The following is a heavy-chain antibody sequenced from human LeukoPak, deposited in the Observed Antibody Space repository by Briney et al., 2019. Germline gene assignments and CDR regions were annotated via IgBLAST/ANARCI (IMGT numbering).Heavy chain of an antibody. CDR3: ATEYYGSYNY. V-gene: IGHV3-15*01. CDR2: IKSKADGGTI. CDR1: GFTFNNAW. Sequence: GGSLRLSCAASGFTFNNAWMSWVRQAPGKGLDWVGRIKSKADGGTIHYAAPVKGRFTILRDDSKNTLYLQMNSLKDEDTAVYYCATEYYGSYNYWGQGSLVTVSS. D-gene: IGHD1-26*01. J-gene: IGHJ4*02.